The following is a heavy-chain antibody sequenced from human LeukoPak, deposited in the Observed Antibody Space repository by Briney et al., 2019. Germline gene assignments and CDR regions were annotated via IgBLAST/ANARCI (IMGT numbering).Heavy chain of an antibody. Sequence: PSETLSLTCTVSGGSISSGDYYWSWIRQPPGKGLEWIGYIYYSGSTYYNPSLKSRVTISVDTSKNQFSLKLSSVTAADTAVYYCARDRGYSSGWSFDYRGQGTLVTVSS. CDR1: GGSISSGDYY. D-gene: IGHD6-19*01. CDR3: ARDRGYSSGWSFDY. CDR2: IYYSGST. J-gene: IGHJ4*02. V-gene: IGHV4-30-4*08.